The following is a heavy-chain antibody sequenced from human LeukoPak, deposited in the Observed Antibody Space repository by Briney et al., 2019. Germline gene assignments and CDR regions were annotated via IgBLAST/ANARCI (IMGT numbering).Heavy chain of an antibody. D-gene: IGHD6-13*01. Sequence: SETLSLTCAVYGGSFSGYYWSWIRQPPGKGLEWIGYIYYTGNTNYNPSLKSRVTISVDTSKSQFSLKLNSVTAADTAVYYCASLMYSSSWYPAYYYYYGMDVWGQGTTVTVSS. CDR3: ASLMYSSSWYPAYYYYYGMDV. CDR2: IYYTGNT. V-gene: IGHV4-59*01. CDR1: GGSFSGYY. J-gene: IGHJ6*02.